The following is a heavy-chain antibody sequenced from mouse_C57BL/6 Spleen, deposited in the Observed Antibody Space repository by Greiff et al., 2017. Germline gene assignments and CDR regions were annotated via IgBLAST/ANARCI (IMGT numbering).Heavy chain of an antibody. CDR2: IDPANGNT. Sequence: EVQGVESVAELVRPGASVKLSCTASGFNIKNTYMHWVKQRPEQGLEWIGRIDPANGNTKYAPKFQGKATITADTSSNTAYLQLSSLTSEDTAIYYCARGSLTGYYFDYWGQGTTLTVSS. V-gene: IGHV14-3*01. CDR1: GFNIKNTY. CDR3: ARGSLTGYYFDY. J-gene: IGHJ2*01. D-gene: IGHD4-1*01.